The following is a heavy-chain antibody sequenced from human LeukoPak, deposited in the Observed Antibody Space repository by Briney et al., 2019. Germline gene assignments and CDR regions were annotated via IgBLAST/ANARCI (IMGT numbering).Heavy chain of an antibody. J-gene: IGHJ4*02. CDR2: INHSGST. CDR3: ARVGDTAMNNY. V-gene: IGHV4-34*01. CDR1: GGSFSGYY. Sequence: SETLSLTCAVYGGSFSGYYWSWVRQPPGKGLEWIGEINHSGSTNYNPSIKSRGTISVDTSKNQFSLKLSSVTAADTAVYYCARVGDTAMNNYWGQGTLVTVSS. D-gene: IGHD5-18*01.